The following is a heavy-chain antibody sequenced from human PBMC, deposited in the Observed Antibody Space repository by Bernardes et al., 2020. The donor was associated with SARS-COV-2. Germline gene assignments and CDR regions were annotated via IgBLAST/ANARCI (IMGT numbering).Heavy chain of an antibody. Sequence: ASVKVSCKASGYTFGAYYISWVRQAPGQGLEWMGWFNPNSGDTKYAQRFQGRVTMTGGMSTNTAYMDLISLKSDDTAVYYCARVPSTYYGMDVSAQGTTVTVPS. CDR1: GYTFGAYY. V-gene: IGHV1-2*02. CDR2: FNPNSGDT. J-gene: IGHJ6*01. D-gene: IGHD1-1*01. CDR3: ARVPSTYYGMDV.